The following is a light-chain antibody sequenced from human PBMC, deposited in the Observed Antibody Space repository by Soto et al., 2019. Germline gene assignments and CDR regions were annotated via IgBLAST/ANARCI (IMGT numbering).Light chain of an antibody. Sequence: IQMTQSPSSLSASVGDRVTITCLASQTISTSLAWYQVKPGKAPKLLIYAASTLESGVPSRFSATVSGTEFSLTITSLQPEDFATYYCQQLFDSPITFGQGTRLEIK. V-gene: IGKV1-9*01. CDR3: QQLFDSPIT. CDR1: QTISTS. J-gene: IGKJ5*01. CDR2: AAS.